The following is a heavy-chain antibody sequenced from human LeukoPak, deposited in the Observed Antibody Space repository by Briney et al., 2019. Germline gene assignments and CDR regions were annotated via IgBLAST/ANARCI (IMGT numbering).Heavy chain of an antibody. CDR1: GYTFTTYY. Sequence: GASVKVSCKASGYTFTTYYLHWVRQAPGQGPEWMGIINPSGDTTGYAQKFQGRVTMTRDTSTSSVYMELSSLRSEDTAVYYCARGPPTGTYLPYYFDYWGQGTLVTVSS. V-gene: IGHV1-46*01. D-gene: IGHD1-26*01. CDR2: INPSGDTT. CDR3: ARGPPTGTYLPYYFDY. J-gene: IGHJ4*02.